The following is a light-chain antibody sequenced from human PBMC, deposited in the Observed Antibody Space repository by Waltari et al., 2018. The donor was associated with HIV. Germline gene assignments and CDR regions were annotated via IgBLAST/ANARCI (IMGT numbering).Light chain of an antibody. V-gene: IGKV3D-20*01. CDR1: QSVSSSY. Sequence: EIVLTQSPATLSLSPGERATLSCGASQSVSSSYLAWYQQKPGQAPRLLIYDASSRATGIPDRFSGSGSGTDFTLTISRLEPEDFAVYYCQQYGSSPETFGQGTKVEIK. CDR3: QQYGSSPET. CDR2: DAS. J-gene: IGKJ1*01.